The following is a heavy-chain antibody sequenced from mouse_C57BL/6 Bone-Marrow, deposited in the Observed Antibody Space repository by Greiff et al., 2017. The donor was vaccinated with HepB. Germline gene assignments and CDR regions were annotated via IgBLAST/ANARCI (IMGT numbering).Heavy chain of an antibody. CDR3: ARVPSYYDYDVAY. V-gene: IGHV1-64*01. CDR1: GYTFTSYW. Sequence: VKLQQPGAELVKPGASVKLSCKASGYTFTSYWMHWVTQRPGPGLEWIGMIHPNSGSTYYNEKFKSKATLTVDKSSSTAYMQLSSLTSEDSAVYYCARVPSYYDYDVAYWGQGTLVTVSA. D-gene: IGHD2-4*01. CDR2: IHPNSGST. J-gene: IGHJ3*01.